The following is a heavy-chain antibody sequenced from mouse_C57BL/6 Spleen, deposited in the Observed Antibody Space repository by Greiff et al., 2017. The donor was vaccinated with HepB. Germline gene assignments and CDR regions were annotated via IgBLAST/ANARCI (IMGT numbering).Heavy chain of an antibody. Sequence: EVMLVESGGGLVQPGGSMKLSCVASGFTFSNYWMNWVRQSPEKGLEWVAQIRLKSDNYATHYAEAVKGRFTISRDDSKSSVYLQMNNLRAEDTGIYYCTGGYGSWYFDVWGTGTTVTVSS. CDR2: IRLKSDNYAT. D-gene: IGHD1-1*01. V-gene: IGHV6-3*01. CDR1: GFTFSNYW. CDR3: TGGYGSWYFDV. J-gene: IGHJ1*03.